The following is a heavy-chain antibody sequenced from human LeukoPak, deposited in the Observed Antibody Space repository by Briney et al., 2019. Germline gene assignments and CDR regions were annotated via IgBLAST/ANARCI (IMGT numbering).Heavy chain of an antibody. V-gene: IGHV3-23*01. CDR3: AKVKEGIQLWFFFDY. J-gene: IGHJ4*02. CDR1: GFTFSSYA. Sequence: GGSLRLSCAASGFTFSSYAMSWVRQAPGKGLEWVSAISGSGGSTYYADSVKGRFTISRDNSENTLYLQMNSLRAEDTAVYYCAKVKEGIQLWFFFDYWGQGTLVTVSS. CDR2: ISGSGGST. D-gene: IGHD5-18*01.